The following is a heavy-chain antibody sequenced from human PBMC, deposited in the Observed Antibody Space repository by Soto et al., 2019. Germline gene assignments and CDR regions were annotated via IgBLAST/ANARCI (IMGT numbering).Heavy chain of an antibody. J-gene: IGHJ4*02. CDR3: ARDFSYSSHGGNN. CDR1: GFTLSSYG. Sequence: TGWSLRLSCAASGFTLSSYGMNWVRQAPGKGLEWVANINQDGSGEFYVDSVKGRFIISRDNAKNSLYLQMNSLRADDTAVYYCARDFSYSSHGGNNWVQVPLVTVSS. V-gene: IGHV3-7*03. D-gene: IGHD1-26*01. CDR2: INQDGSGE.